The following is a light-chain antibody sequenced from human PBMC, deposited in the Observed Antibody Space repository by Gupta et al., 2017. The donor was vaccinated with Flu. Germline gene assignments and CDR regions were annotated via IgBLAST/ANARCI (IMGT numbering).Light chain of an antibody. Sequence: PATLSLSPGERATLSCRASQSVSSYLAWYQQKPGQAPRLLIYDASNRATGIPARFSGSGSGTEFTLTISSREPEDFAVYYCQQRSNWPWTFGQGTKLEIK. CDR2: DAS. CDR3: QQRSNWPWT. J-gene: IGKJ2*02. CDR1: QSVSSY. V-gene: IGKV3-11*01.